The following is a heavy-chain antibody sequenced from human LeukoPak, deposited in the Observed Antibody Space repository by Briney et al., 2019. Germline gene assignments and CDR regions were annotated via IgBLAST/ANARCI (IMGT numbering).Heavy chain of an antibody. CDR1: GISFSGSW. J-gene: IGHJ4*02. CDR3: ATGRLQPAH. CDR2: INEDGSVT. V-gene: IGHV3-7*01. D-gene: IGHD5-24*01. Sequence: GGSLRLSCVVSGISFSGSWMTWVRQAPGRGLESVAHINEDGSVTYFVDSVKGRFAISRDNANNSVFLQLKSLRAEDTAVYYCATGRLQPAHWGQGTLVTVSS.